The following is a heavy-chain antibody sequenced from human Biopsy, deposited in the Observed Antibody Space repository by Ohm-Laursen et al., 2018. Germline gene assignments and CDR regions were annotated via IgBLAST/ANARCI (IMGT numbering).Heavy chain of an antibody. D-gene: IGHD2-21*01. Sequence: SLRLSCAASGFTFNDFAMTWVRQAPGKGLEWVSSISASSSYIYYADSVKGRFTVSRDNAKKSLYLEMNSLRPEDTALYYCKKDFIPAGTDVWGQGTTVTVSS. CDR1: GFTFNDFA. CDR3: KKDFIPAGTDV. V-gene: IGHV3-21*04. CDR2: ISASSSYI. J-gene: IGHJ6*02.